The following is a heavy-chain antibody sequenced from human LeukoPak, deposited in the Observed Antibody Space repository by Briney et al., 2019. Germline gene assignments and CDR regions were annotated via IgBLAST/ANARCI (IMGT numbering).Heavy chain of an antibody. Sequence: PGGSLRLSCAASGFTVSNNYMRWVRQAPGKGLEWVALIYSNGVTDYTDSVRGRFSISRDKSKNTMFLQMNRLRAEDTAMYYCGRDVGPWGQGTLVTVSS. V-gene: IGHV3-53*01. CDR1: GFTVSNNY. CDR3: GRDVGP. D-gene: IGHD2-15*01. CDR2: IYSNGVT. J-gene: IGHJ5*02.